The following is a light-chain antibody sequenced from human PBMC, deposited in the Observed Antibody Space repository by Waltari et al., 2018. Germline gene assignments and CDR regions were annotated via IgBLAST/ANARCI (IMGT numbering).Light chain of an antibody. CDR2: KAS. V-gene: IGKV1-5*03. J-gene: IGKJ2*03. CDR1: QNINIW. Sequence: DIQMTQSPSTLSASIGDRVTITCRANQNINIWLSWYQQKPGKAPKLLIYKASTLESGVTSRFSGSESVTEFTLTISRLQPDDFATYFCQQYNKFYIDSFGQGTKLEIK. CDR3: QQYNKFYIDS.